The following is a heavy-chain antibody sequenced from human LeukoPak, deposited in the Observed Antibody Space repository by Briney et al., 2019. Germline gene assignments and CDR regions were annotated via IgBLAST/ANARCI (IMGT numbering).Heavy chain of an antibody. CDR1: GASISSYH. CDR3: ASHSGAYYFDS. J-gene: IGHJ4*02. D-gene: IGHD2-15*01. Sequence: SETLSLTCTVSGASISSYHWSWLRQPPGKGLEGIGYIYYSGSTDYNPSLKSRVTISVDASKDQFSLKLSSVTAADTAVYYCASHSGAYYFDSWGQGALVSVSS. V-gene: IGHV4-59*01. CDR2: IYYSGST.